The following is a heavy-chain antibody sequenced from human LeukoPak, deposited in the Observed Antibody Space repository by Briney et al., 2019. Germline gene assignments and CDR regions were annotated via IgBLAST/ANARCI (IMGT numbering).Heavy chain of an antibody. J-gene: IGHJ6*03. CDR2: INPNSGGT. CDR3: ARTTLPYYYYYYYMDV. D-gene: IGHD1-26*01. V-gene: IGHV1-2*02. Sequence: ASVKVSCKASGYTFTGYYMHWVRQAPGQGLEWMGWINPNSGGTNYAQKFQGRVTMTRDTSISTAYMGLSRLRSDDTAVYYCARTTLPYYYYYYYMDVWGKGTTVTVSS. CDR1: GYTFTGYY.